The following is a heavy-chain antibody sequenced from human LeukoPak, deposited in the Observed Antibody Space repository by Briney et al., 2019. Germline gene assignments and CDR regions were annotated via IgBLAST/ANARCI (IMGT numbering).Heavy chain of an antibody. V-gene: IGHV3-30*02. CDR1: GFTFSSYG. CDR3: WGPDILTGPRNDNFDY. Sequence: PGGSLRLSCAASGFTFSSYGMHWVRQAPGKGLEWVAFIRYDGSNKYYADSVKGRFTISRDNSKNTLYLQMNSLRAEDTAVYYCWGPDILTGPRNDNFDYWGQGTLVTVSS. J-gene: IGHJ4*02. D-gene: IGHD3-9*01. CDR2: IRYDGSNK.